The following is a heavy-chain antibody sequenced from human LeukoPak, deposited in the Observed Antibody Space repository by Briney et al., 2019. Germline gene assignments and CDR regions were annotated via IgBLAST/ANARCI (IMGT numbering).Heavy chain of an antibody. J-gene: IGHJ4*02. D-gene: IGHD3-3*01. CDR2: INPNSGGT. CDR3: ARANYDFWSGYYRTPYFDY. CDR1: GYTFTGYY. V-gene: IGHV1-2*06. Sequence: ASVKVSCKASGYTFTGYYMHWVRQAPGQGLEWMGRINPNSGGTNYAQKFQGRVTMTRDTSISTAYMELSRLRSDDTAVYYCARANYDFWSGYYRTPYFDYWGQGTLVTVSS.